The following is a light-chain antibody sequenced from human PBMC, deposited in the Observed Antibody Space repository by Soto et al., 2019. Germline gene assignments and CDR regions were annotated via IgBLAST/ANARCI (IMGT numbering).Light chain of an antibody. Sequence: DIQMTQSPSSLSASVGDRVTITCQASQDISNYLNWYQQKPGKAPKLLIYDASNLETGVPPRFSGSGSGTEFTLTISSLQPDDFATYYCQQYNSYSRTFGQGTKVDIK. CDR1: QDISNY. V-gene: IGKV1-33*01. CDR3: QQYNSYSRT. CDR2: DAS. J-gene: IGKJ1*01.